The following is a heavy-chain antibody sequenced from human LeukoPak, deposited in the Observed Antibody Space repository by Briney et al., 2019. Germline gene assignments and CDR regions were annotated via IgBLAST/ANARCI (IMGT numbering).Heavy chain of an antibody. CDR1: GGSISSSSYY. D-gene: IGHD6-13*01. Sequence: SETLSLTCTVSGGSISSSSYYWGWVRQPQGKGLEWIGSIYYSGSTYYNPSLKSRVTISVDTSKNQFSLKLSSVTAADTAVYYCARVRSSRNFDYWGQGTLVTVSS. V-gene: IGHV4-39*07. J-gene: IGHJ4*02. CDR2: IYYSGST. CDR3: ARVRSSRNFDY.